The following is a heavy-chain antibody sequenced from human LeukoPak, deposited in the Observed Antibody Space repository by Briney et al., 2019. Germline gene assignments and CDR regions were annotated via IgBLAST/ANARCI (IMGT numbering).Heavy chain of an antibody. Sequence: ASVKVSCKASGYTFTSYGISWVRQAPGQGLEWMGWISAYNGNTNYAQKLQGRVTMTTDTSTSTAYMELRSLRSDDTAVYYCARDAMVRGYTLYYYGMDVWGQGTTVTVSS. CDR1: GYTFTSYG. D-gene: IGHD3-10*01. J-gene: IGHJ6*02. CDR2: ISAYNGNT. CDR3: ARDAMVRGYTLYYYGMDV. V-gene: IGHV1-18*01.